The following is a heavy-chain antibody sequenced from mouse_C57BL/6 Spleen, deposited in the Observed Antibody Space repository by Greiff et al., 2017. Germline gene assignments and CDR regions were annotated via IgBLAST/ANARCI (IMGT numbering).Heavy chain of an antibody. D-gene: IGHD1-1*01. Sequence: VQLQQSGAELVRPGSSVKMSCKTSGYTFTSYGINWVKQRPGQGLEWIGYIYIGNGYTAYNEKFKGKATLTSDTSSSTAYMQLSSLTSEDSAIYFCARSYGSSYWYFDVWGTGTTVTVSS. J-gene: IGHJ1*03. CDR3: ARSYGSSYWYFDV. V-gene: IGHV1-58*01. CDR1: GYTFTSYG. CDR2: IYIGNGYT.